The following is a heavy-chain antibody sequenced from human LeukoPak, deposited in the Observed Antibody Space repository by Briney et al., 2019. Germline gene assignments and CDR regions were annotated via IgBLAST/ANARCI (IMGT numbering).Heavy chain of an antibody. CDR1: GFTFSSYA. J-gene: IGHJ4*02. V-gene: IGHV3-23*01. Sequence: PGGSLRLSXAAFGFTFSSYAMSWVRQAPGKGLEWVSAISGSGGSTYYADSVKGRFTISRDNSKNTLYLQMNSLRAEDTAVYYCAKDLTGIVVVPAAIRVFDYWGQGTLVTVSS. D-gene: IGHD2-2*01. CDR2: ISGSGGST. CDR3: AKDLTGIVVVPAAIRVFDY.